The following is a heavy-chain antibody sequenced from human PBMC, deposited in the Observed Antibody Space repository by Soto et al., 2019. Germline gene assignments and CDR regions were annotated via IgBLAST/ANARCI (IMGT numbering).Heavy chain of an antibody. CDR1: GFTFSSYA. D-gene: IGHD1-26*01. V-gene: IGHV3-64D*06. J-gene: IGHJ4*02. CDR3: ARKISEWELSYFDY. Sequence: LRLSCSASGFTFSSYAMHWVRQAPGKGLEYVSAISSNGGSTYYADSVKGRFTISRDNSKNTLYLQMSSLRAEDTAVYYCARKISEWELSYFDYWGQGTLVTVSS. CDR2: ISSNGGST.